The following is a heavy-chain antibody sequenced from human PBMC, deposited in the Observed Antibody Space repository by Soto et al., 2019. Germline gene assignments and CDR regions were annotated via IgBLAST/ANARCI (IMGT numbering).Heavy chain of an antibody. V-gene: IGHV3-33*01. D-gene: IGHD2-2*01. J-gene: IGHJ6*02. CDR2: IWYDGSNK. CDR1: GFTFSSYG. Sequence: PGGSLRLSCAASGFTFSSYGMHWVRQAPGKGLEWVAVIWYDGSNKYYADSVKGRFTISRDNSKNTLYLQMNSLRAEDTAVYYCARGYCISTTCYETRGYYYYYGMDVWGQGTTVTVSS. CDR3: ARGYCISTTCYETRGYYYYYGMDV.